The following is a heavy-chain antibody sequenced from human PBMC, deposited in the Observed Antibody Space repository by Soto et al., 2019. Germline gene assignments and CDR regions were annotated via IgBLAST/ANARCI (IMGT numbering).Heavy chain of an antibody. D-gene: IGHD3-9*01. CDR3: AKGRQPDCIWTFDY. CDR2: ILGANGGT. J-gene: IGHJ4*02. Sequence: EVQLLESGGHLVQPGESLRLSCAASGFTFSTYTMNWVRQAPGKGLEWVSAILGANGGTFYADSVKGRFTISRDNSKNILFLQMNRLRAEDTAVYYLAKGRQPDCIWTFDYWGQGTLVTVSS. V-gene: IGHV3-23*01. CDR1: GFTFSTYT.